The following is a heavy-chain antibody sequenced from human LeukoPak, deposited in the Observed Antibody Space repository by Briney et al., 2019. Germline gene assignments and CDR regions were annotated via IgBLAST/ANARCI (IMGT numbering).Heavy chain of an antibody. J-gene: IGHJ3*02. Sequence: GALRLSCAASGFTFSSYAMHWVRQAPGKGLEWVAVISYDGSNKYYADSVKGRFTISRDNSKNTLYLQMNSLRAEDTAVYYCARDDALGDNALDIWGQGTMVTVSS. D-gene: IGHD3-16*01. CDR1: GFTFSSYA. CDR2: ISYDGSNK. V-gene: IGHV3-30*04. CDR3: ARDDALGDNALDI.